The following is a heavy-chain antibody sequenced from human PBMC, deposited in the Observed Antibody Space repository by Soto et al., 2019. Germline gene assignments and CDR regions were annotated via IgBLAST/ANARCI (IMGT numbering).Heavy chain of an antibody. CDR1: GFTFSSYV. J-gene: IGHJ4*02. Sequence: EVRLLESGGGLRQPGGSLRLSCAASGFTFSSYVRSWVRQAPGTGLEWVSGISGSGTNTYYAGAVKGRFTISRDNSKNMLYLQMTSLRAEDTAEYSCANDTSPYSGYNSFDYWGEGTLVTVSS. CDR3: ANDTSPYSGYNSFDY. CDR2: ISGSGTNT. V-gene: IGHV3-23*01. D-gene: IGHD5-12*01.